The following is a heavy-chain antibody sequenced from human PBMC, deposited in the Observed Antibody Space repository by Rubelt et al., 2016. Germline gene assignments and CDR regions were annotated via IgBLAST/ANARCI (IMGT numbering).Heavy chain of an antibody. Sequence: QITLKESGPTRVKPTQTLTLTCTFSGFSLTSRPVGVGWIRQPPGQALEWLAVIYWDDDKRYSPSLKTRLTITKATSKNQVVLTMTNMDPVETGTDYCAHRGSLNGNWDGGNFDYWGQGALVTVSS. V-gene: IGHV2-5*02. CDR2: IYWDDDK. D-gene: IGHD1-1*01. CDR1: GFSLTSRPVG. J-gene: IGHJ4*02. CDR3: AHRGSLNGNWDGGNFDY.